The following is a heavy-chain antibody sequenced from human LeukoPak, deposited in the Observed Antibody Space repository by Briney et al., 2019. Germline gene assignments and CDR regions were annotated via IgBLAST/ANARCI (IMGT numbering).Heavy chain of an antibody. CDR1: GFTSSRHS. D-gene: IGHD5-24*01. V-gene: IGHV3-23*01. CDR2: LTDSGGTT. CDR3: ARKETNFDY. J-gene: IGHJ4*02. Sequence: GGSLRLSCAASGFTSSRHSMNWVRQAPGKRPEWVSSLTDSGGTTYYVDSVKGRFTISRDNSKNTLYLHMNSLRAEDTAVYYCARKETNFDYWGQGTLVTVSS.